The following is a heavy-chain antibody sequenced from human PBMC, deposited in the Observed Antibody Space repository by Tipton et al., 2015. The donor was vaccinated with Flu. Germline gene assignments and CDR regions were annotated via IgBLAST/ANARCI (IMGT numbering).Heavy chain of an antibody. CDR2: INHSGTT. Sequence: TLSLTCSVSGDSIGSDYHWGWIRQPPGKGLEWIGSINHSGTTYYNPSLKSRVTISVDTSKNQFSLKLTSVTAADTAVYYCARDRWEYIRGFDSWGQGTLVTVSP. V-gene: IGHV4-38-2*02. J-gene: IGHJ5*01. D-gene: IGHD2/OR15-2a*01. CDR3: ARDRWEYIRGFDS. CDR1: GDSIGSDYH.